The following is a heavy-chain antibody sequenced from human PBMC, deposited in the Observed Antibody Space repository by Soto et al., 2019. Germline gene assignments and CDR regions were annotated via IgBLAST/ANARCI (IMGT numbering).Heavy chain of an antibody. Sequence: SETLSLTCAVYGGSFSGYYWNWIRQPPGKGLEWIGYVYYSGSTNYDPSLKSRVTISVDTSKNQFSLKLSSVTAADTAIYYCAREPRQGDRIYYFDYWGQGTLVTVSS. J-gene: IGHJ4*02. D-gene: IGHD2-21*02. V-gene: IGHV4-59*01. CDR1: GGSFSGYY. CDR2: VYYSGST. CDR3: AREPRQGDRIYYFDY.